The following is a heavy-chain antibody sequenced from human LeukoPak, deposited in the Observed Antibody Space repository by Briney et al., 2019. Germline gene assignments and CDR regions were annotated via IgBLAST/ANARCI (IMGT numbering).Heavy chain of an antibody. V-gene: IGHV3-21*01. D-gene: IGHD3-22*01. CDR2: ISSSSSYI. CDR1: GFTFSSYS. J-gene: IGHJ4*02. Sequence: KPGGSLRLSCAASGFTFSSYSMNWVRQAPGKGLEWVSSISSSSSYIYYADSVKGRFTISRDNAKNSLYLQMNSLRAEDTAVYYCARAPNYYDSSGYLPLGYWGQGTLVTASS. CDR3: ARAPNYYDSSGYLPLGY.